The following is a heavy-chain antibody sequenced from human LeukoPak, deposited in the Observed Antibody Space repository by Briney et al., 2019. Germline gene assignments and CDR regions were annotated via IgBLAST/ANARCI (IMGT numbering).Heavy chain of an antibody. CDR3: ATSRGIMITFGGVIGDAFDI. CDR2: IYPGDSDT. J-gene: IGHJ3*02. CDR1: GYSFTSYW. V-gene: IGHV5-51*01. D-gene: IGHD3-16*02. Sequence: GESLKISCKGSGYSFTSYWIGWVRQMPGRGLEWMGIIYPGDSDTRYSPSFQGQVTISADKSISTAYLQWSSLKASDTAMYYCATSRGIMITFGGVIGDAFDIWGQGTMVTVSS.